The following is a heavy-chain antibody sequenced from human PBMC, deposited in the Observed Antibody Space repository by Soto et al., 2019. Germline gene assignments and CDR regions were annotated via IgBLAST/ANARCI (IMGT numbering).Heavy chain of an antibody. J-gene: IGHJ6*03. CDR1: GGSLSSSSYY. CDR2: IYYSGST. Sequence: SETLSLTCTVSGGSLSSSSYYWGWIRQPPGKGLEWIGSIYYSGSTYYNPSLKSRVTISVDTSKNQFSLKLSSVTAADTAVYYCARQGALGFYYYYYMDVWGKGTTVTVSS. D-gene: IGHD2-15*01. CDR3: ARQGALGFYYYYYMDV. V-gene: IGHV4-39*01.